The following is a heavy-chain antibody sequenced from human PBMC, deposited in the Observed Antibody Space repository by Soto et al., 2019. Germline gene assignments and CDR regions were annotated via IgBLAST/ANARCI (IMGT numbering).Heavy chain of an antibody. CDR2: ISGSGGST. CDR1: GFTFGSYA. Sequence: PGGSLRLSCAASGFTFGSYAMSWVRQAPGKGLEWVSAISGSGGSTYYADSVKGRFTISRDNSKNTPYLQMNSLRAEDTAVYYYAKDYYDSSGYISAGSLDYWGQGTLVTVSS. D-gene: IGHD3-22*01. CDR3: AKDYYDSSGYISAGSLDY. J-gene: IGHJ4*02. V-gene: IGHV3-23*01.